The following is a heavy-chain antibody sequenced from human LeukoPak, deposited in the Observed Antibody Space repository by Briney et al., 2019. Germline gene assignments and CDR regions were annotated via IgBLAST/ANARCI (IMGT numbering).Heavy chain of an antibody. D-gene: IGHD3-10*01. CDR2: ISGSGGAT. CDR3: ARGGVDHYGSGTYYLMYYFDH. J-gene: IGHJ4*02. Sequence: GGSLRLSCVASGFTFDDYGISWVRQAPGKGLEWVSGISGSGGATYYADSVKGRFTVSRDDPHNTLYLQMNSVRAEDTAVYFCARGGVDHYGSGTYYLMYYFDHWGQGALVTVSS. V-gene: IGHV3-23*01. CDR1: GFTFDDYG.